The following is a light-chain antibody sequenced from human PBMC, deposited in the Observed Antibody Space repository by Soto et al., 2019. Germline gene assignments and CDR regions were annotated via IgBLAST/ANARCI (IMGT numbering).Light chain of an antibody. Sequence: DIVMTQAPVSLSVTPGEPASISCRSSQSLLHRNGNYYLNWFLQKPGQSPQLLIYLGSNRASGVPDRFSGSALDTYCTLNISRVEVEDVGVYYCMQGLQTPLTFAGGTKLEIQ. CDR3: MQGLQTPLT. J-gene: IGKJ4*01. V-gene: IGKV2-28*01. CDR1: QSLLHRNGNYY. CDR2: LGS.